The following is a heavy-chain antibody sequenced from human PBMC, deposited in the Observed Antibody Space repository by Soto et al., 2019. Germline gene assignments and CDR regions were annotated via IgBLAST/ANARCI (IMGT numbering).Heavy chain of an antibody. CDR3: AKAGAFSYDFWSGSFDY. Sequence: PGGSLRLSCAASGFTFDDYAMHWVRQAPGKGLEWVSGISWNSGSIGYADSVKGRFTISRDNAKNSLYLQMNSLRAEDTALYYCAKAGAFSYDFWSGSFDYWGQGTLVTVSS. D-gene: IGHD3-3*01. V-gene: IGHV3-9*01. CDR2: ISWNSGSI. J-gene: IGHJ4*02. CDR1: GFTFDDYA.